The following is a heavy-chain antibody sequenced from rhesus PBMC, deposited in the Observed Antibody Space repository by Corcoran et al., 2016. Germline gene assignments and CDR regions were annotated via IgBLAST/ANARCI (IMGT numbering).Heavy chain of an antibody. D-gene: IGHD1-44*02. Sequence: QVQLQESGPGLVKPSETLSLTCAVSGGSISRNYWSWIRQSPGKGLEWIGYIYGGSGSTSYYPSLQSRVTISTATSKHQFSLKLSSVTAADTAVYYCARYSTIVGASRGLDSWGQGVVVTVSS. V-gene: IGHV4-147*01. CDR1: GGSISRNY. CDR2: IYGGSGST. CDR3: ARYSTIVGASRGLDS. J-gene: IGHJ6*01.